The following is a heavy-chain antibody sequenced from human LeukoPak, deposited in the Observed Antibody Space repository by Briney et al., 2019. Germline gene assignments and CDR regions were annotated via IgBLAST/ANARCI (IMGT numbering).Heavy chain of an antibody. J-gene: IGHJ5*02. CDR3: ARSYYDILTGYYGWFDP. CDR1: GGSISSSYW. CDR2: IYYSGST. D-gene: IGHD3-9*01. Sequence: SETLSLTCGVSGGSISSSYWWSWIRQPPGKGLEWIGYIYYSGSTNYNPSLKSRVTISVDTSKNQFSLKLSSVTAADTAVYYCARSYYDILTGYYGWFDPWGQGTLVTVSS. V-gene: IGHV4-59*01.